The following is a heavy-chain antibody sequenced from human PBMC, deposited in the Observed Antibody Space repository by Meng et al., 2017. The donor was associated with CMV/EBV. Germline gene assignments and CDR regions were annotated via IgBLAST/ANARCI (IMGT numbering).Heavy chain of an antibody. Sequence: GESLKISCAASGFTFSSCAMHWVRQAPGKGLEWVAVISYDGSNKYYADSVKGRLTISRDISKNTLYLQMNSLRAEDTAVYYCASQPVSGSYYLGIDYWGQGTLVTVSS. CDR2: ISYDGSNK. V-gene: IGHV3-30-3*01. D-gene: IGHD1-26*01. CDR1: GFTFSSCA. CDR3: ASQPVSGSYYLGIDY. J-gene: IGHJ4*02.